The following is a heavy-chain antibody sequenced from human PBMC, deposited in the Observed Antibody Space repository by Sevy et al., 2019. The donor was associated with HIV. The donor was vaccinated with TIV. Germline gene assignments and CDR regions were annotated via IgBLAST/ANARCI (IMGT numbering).Heavy chain of an antibody. Sequence: GGSLRLSCVASGFSLNNYWMNWVREAPGKGLEWVSNIKQDGIVKYYVDSVRGSFTISRDNARNLVFLQMSSQRVDDSALYYCVRAIAKDGSFWGQGTLVTVSS. V-gene: IGHV3-7*01. J-gene: IGHJ4*02. D-gene: IGHD6-13*01. CDR1: GFSLNNYW. CDR2: IKQDGIVK. CDR3: VRAIAKDGSF.